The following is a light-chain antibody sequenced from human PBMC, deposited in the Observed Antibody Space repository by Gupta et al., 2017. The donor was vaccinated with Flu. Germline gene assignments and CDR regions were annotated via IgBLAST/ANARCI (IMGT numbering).Light chain of an antibody. CDR2: KAS. CDR3: QQYNSLIT. J-gene: IGKJ5*01. CDR1: QSISSW. Sequence: DIQMTQSPSTLSASVGDRVTITCRASQSISSWLAWYQQKPGKAPKLLFYKASSLESGVPSRFSGSGSGTEFTLTISSLQPDDFATYYCQQYNSLITFGQGTRLEIK. V-gene: IGKV1-5*03.